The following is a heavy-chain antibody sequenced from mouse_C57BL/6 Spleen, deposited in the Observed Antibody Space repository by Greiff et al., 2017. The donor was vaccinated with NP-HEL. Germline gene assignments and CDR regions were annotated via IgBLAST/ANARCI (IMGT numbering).Heavy chain of an antibody. CDR1: GYTFTSYW. D-gene: IGHD1-1*02. V-gene: IGHV1-52*01. CDR2: IDPSDSET. Sequence: QVQLQQPGAELVRPGSSVKLSCKASGYTFTSYWMHWVKQRPIQGLEWIGNIDPSDSETTYNQKFKDKATLTVDKSSSTAYMQLSSQTSEDSAVYYGERLWSYAMDDWGQGTSVTVSS. J-gene: IGHJ4*01. CDR3: ERLWSYAMDD.